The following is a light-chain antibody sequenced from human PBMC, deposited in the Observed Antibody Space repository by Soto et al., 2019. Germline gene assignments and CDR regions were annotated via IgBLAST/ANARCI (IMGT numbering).Light chain of an antibody. CDR3: QQRRGT. J-gene: IGKJ2*02. CDR2: DAS. CDR1: QSVSSY. Sequence: EIVLTQSPGTLSLSPGERATLSCRASQSVSSYYLAWYQQKPGQAPRLLIYDASNRATGIPARFSGSGSGTDFTLTISSLEPEDFAVYYCQQRRGTFGQGTKLEIK. V-gene: IGKV3-11*01.